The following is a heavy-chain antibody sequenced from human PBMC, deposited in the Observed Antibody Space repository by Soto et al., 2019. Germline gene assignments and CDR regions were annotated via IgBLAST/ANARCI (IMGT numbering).Heavy chain of an antibody. CDR3: ARGINLGYSHGYEGFDY. V-gene: IGHV3-53*01. CDR2: IYRGGNR. CDR1: GFIVGDSY. D-gene: IGHD5-18*01. J-gene: IGHJ4*02. Sequence: GGSLRLSCAASGFIVGDSYISWARQAPWKGLEWLSVIYRGGNRLYADSVKGRFTISRDNSKNILYLQMDSLRVEDTAVYYCARGINLGYSHGYEGFDYFGQGAMV.